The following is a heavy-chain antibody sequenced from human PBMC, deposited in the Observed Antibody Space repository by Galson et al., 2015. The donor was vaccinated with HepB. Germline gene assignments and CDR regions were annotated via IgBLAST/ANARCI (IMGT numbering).Heavy chain of an antibody. D-gene: IGHD2-2*01. CDR2: ISGSGGST. CDR3: AKVRYCSSTSCYVGYFDY. V-gene: IGHV3-23*01. Sequence: SLRLSCAASGFTFSSYAMSWVRQAPGKGLEWVSAISGSGGSTYYADSVKGRFTISRDNSKNTLYLQMNSLRAEDTAVYYCAKVRYCSSTSCYVGYFDYWGQGTLVTVSS. CDR1: GFTFSSYA. J-gene: IGHJ4*02.